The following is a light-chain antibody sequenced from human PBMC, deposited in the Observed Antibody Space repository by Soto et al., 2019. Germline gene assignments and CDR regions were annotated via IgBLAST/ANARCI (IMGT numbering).Light chain of an antibody. V-gene: IGKV1-5*01. CDR3: QQYLTYST. CDR1: QSISSW. Sequence: DIQMTQSPSSLSSSVGYIATITCRASQSISSWLAWYQQKPGKAPKLLIYDASSLQSGVPSRFSGSGYGTEFTLTISSLQPDDYATYYCQQYLTYSTFAQGTKVDIK. CDR2: DAS. J-gene: IGKJ1*01.